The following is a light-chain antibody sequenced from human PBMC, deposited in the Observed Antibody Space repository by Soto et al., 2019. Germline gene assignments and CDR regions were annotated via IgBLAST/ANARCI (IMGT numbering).Light chain of an antibody. Sequence: VLTQSPSASASLGASVKLTCTLSSGHSNYAIAWHQQQPEKGPRYLIKLNSDGSHSKGDGIPDRFSGSSSGAERYLSISSLQSEDEADYYCQTWGTGIVVFGGGTKLTVL. CDR3: QTWGTGIVV. V-gene: IGLV4-69*01. CDR1: SGHSNYA. J-gene: IGLJ2*01. CDR2: LNSDGSH.